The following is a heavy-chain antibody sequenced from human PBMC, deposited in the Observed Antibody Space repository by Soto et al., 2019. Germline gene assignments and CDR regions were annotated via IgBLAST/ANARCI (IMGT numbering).Heavy chain of an antibody. D-gene: IGHD5-18*01. CDR3: ARDAYSYGSVAYYGMDV. CDR2: IYHSGST. J-gene: IGHJ6*02. CDR1: GGYIRSGGYS. Sequence: PSETLSLTCAVSGGYIRSGGYSWSWIRQPPGKGLEWIGYIYHSGSTYYNPSLKSRVTISVDTSKNQFSLKLSSVTAADTAVYYCARDAYSYGSVAYYGMDVWGQGTTVTVSS. V-gene: IGHV4-30-2*05.